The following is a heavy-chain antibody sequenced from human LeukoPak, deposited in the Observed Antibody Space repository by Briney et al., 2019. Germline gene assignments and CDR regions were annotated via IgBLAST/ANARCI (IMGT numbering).Heavy chain of an antibody. Sequence: SVKVSCKASGGTFSSYAISWVRQAPGQGLEWMGGIIPIFGTAKYAQKFQGRVTITADESTSTAYMELSSLRSEDTAVYYCARGHSSQRWYYYYGMDVWGQGTTVTVSS. CDR3: ARGHSSQRWYYYYGMDV. D-gene: IGHD6-19*01. CDR2: IIPIFGTA. CDR1: GGTFSSYA. V-gene: IGHV1-69*13. J-gene: IGHJ6*02.